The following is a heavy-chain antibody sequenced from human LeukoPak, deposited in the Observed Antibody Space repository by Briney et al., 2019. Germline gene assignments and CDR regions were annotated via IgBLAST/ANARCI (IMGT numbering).Heavy chain of an antibody. CDR1: GGSFIGYY. J-gene: IGHJ4*02. CDR2: INHSGST. V-gene: IGHV4-34*01. Sequence: SETLSLTCAVSGGSFIGYYLNWIRQPPGKGLEWIGEINHSGSTNCDPSLKSRVTISVDTSKNQFSLKLNSVTAADTAVYYCARDSYGDYGYFDYWGQGTLVTVSS. CDR3: ARDSYGDYGYFDY. D-gene: IGHD4-17*01.